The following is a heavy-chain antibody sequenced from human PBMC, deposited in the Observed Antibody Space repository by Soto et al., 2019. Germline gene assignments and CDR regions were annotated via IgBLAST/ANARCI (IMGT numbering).Heavy chain of an antibody. J-gene: IGHJ6*02. CDR2: IKSKTDGGTT. V-gene: IGHV3-15*07. Sequence: GGSLRLSCAASGFTFSNAWMNWVRQAPGKGLEWVGRIKSKTDGGTTDYAAPVKGRFTISRDDSKNTLYLQMNSLKTEDTAVYYCTTALELERVPYYYYYGMDVWGQGTTVTVSS. CDR3: TTALELERVPYYYYYGMDV. CDR1: GFTFSNAW. D-gene: IGHD1-1*01.